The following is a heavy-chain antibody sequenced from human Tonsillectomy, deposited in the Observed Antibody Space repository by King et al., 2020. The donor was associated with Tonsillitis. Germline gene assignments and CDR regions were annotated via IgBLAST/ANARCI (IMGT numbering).Heavy chain of an antibody. J-gene: IGHJ4*02. Sequence: VQLQESGPGLVKPSETLSLTCDVSGYSMTTGYYWGWIRQPPGKGLEWIASIYHNGGPLYNPSLKSRVTMSADASKNRFSLKLSSVTAADTAVYYCAREYSGSYFDHWGQGTLVTVSS. CDR3: AREYSGSYFDH. V-gene: IGHV4-38-2*02. D-gene: IGHD1-26*01. CDR1: GYSMTTGYY. CDR2: IYHNGGP.